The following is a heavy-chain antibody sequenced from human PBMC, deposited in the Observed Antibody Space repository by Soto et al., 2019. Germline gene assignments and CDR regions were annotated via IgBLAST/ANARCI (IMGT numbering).Heavy chain of an antibody. Sequence: PSETLSLTCTGSGGSISSYYWSWIRQPPGKGLEWIGYISYGGSTDYNPSLKSRVTMSVDTSNNQFSLKLSSVTAADTAVYYCARDQTGSPNFDRAFDVWGQGTMVTVSS. CDR3: ARDQTGSPNFDRAFDV. J-gene: IGHJ3*01. CDR2: ISYGGST. CDR1: GGSISSYY. V-gene: IGHV4-59*01. D-gene: IGHD3-9*01.